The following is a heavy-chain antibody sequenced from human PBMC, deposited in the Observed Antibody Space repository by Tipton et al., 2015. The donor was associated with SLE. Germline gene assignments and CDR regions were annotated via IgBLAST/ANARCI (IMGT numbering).Heavy chain of an antibody. CDR2: ISSSSSTI. J-gene: IGHJ4*02. D-gene: IGHD2-2*01. Sequence: SLRLCCAASGFTFSSYSMNWVRQAPGKGLEWVSYISSSSSTIYYANSVKGRVTISRDNAKNSVYLQMNSLRAEDTAVYYCASPGVVPAATGVYWGQGTLVTVSS. CDR3: ASPGVVPAATGVY. CDR1: GFTFSSYS. V-gene: IGHV3-48*01.